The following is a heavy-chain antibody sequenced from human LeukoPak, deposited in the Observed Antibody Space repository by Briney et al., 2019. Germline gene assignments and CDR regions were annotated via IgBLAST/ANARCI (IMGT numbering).Heavy chain of an antibody. V-gene: IGHV3-15*01. J-gene: IGHJ6*03. CDR1: GFTFSNAW. CDR2: IKSKTDGGTT. CDR3: TAYDFWSGYYLETYYYMDV. Sequence: GGSLRLSCAASGFTFSNAWMSWVRQAPGKGLEWVCRIKSKTDGGTTDYAAPVKGRFTISRDDSKNTLYLQMNSLKTEDTAVYYCTAYDFWSGYYLETYYYMDVWGKGTTVTVSS. D-gene: IGHD3-3*01.